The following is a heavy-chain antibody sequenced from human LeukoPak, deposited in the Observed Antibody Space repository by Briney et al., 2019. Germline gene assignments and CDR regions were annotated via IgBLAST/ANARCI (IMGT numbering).Heavy chain of an antibody. CDR1: GGSFSGYY. J-gene: IGHJ6*03. D-gene: IGHD1-26*01. Sequence: KPSETLSLTCAVYGGSFSGYYWSWIRQPPGKGLEWIGEINHSGSTNYNPSLKSRVTISVDTSMNQFSLKLSSVTAADTAVYYCARGSGSYYYYYYMDVWGKGTTVTVSS. CDR2: INHSGST. CDR3: ARGSGSYYYYYYMDV. V-gene: IGHV4-34*01.